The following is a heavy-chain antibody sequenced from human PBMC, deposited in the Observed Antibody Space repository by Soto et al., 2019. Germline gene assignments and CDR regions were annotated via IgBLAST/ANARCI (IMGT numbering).Heavy chain of an antibody. V-gene: IGHV3-23*01. CDR1: GFTFSSYA. CDR2: ISGSGGST. CDR3: AKGMGQLDKNNWFDP. J-gene: IGHJ5*02. D-gene: IGHD2-2*01. Sequence: GGSLRLSCAASGFTFSSYAMSWVRQAPGKGLEWVSAISGSGGSTYYADSVKGRFTISRDNSKNTLYLQMNSLRAEDTAVYYCAKGMGQLDKNNWFDPWGQGTLVTVSS.